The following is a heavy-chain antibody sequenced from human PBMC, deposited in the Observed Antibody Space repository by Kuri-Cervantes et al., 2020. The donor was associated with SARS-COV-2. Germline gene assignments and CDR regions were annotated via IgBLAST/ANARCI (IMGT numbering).Heavy chain of an antibody. D-gene: IGHD3-3*01. V-gene: IGHV5-10-1*01. Sequence: SVKVFCKGSGYSFTSYWISWARQMPGKGLEWMGRIDPSDSYTNYSPSFQGHVTISADKSISTAYLQWSSLKASDTAMYYCASTVAFWSGYYDYWGQGTLVTVSS. CDR1: GYSFTSYW. J-gene: IGHJ4*02. CDR3: ASTVAFWSGYYDY. CDR2: IDPSDSYT.